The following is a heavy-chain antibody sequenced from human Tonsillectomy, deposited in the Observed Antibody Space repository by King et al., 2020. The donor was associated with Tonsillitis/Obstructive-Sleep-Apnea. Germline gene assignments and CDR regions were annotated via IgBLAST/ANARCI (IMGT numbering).Heavy chain of an antibody. CDR2: IYYSGST. CDR1: GGSISSYY. V-gene: IGHV4-59*01. J-gene: IGHJ6*03. D-gene: IGHD4-17*01. Sequence: QLQESGPGLVKPSETLSLTCTVSGGSISSYYWSWLRQPPGKGLEWIGYIYYSGSTNYNPSLKSRVTISVDTSKNQFSLKLSSVTAADTAVYYCARVLRTSYYYYMDVWGKGTTVTVSS. CDR3: ARVLRTSYYYYMDV.